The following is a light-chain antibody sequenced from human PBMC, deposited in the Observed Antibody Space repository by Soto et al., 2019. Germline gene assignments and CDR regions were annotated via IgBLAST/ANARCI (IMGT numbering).Light chain of an antibody. CDR2: GTS. V-gene: IGKV3-20*01. CDR3: QQYRTSTQT. CDR1: QTVGSDY. Sequence: EIVLTQSPGTLSLSPGESATLSCRASQTVGSDYLAWYQQRPGQAPRLLIYGTSSRATGIPDRFSGSGSGTDFTLTISRLDPEDFAVYYCQQYRTSTQTFGQGTKVEIK. J-gene: IGKJ1*01.